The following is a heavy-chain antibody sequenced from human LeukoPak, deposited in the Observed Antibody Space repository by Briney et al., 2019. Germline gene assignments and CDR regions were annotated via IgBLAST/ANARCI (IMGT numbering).Heavy chain of an antibody. D-gene: IGHD1-26*01. CDR1: GFTFSSYS. V-gene: IGHV3-48*01. Sequence: GGSLRLSCAASGFTFSSYSMNWVRQAPGKGLEWVSYISSSSNTIYYADSVKGRFTISRDNAKNSLYLQMNSLRAEDTAVYYCARGGTSGSPWYYYYMDVWGKGTTVTVSS. CDR3: ARGGTSGSPWYYYYMDV. CDR2: ISSSSNTI. J-gene: IGHJ6*03.